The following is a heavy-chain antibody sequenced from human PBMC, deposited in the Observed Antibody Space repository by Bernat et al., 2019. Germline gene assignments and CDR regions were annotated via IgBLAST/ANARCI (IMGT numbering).Heavy chain of an antibody. J-gene: IGHJ2*01. CDR2: ISSSSSTI. CDR1: GFTFSSYS. Sequence: EVQLVESGGGLVQPGGSLRLSCAASGFTFSSYSMNWVRQAPGKGLEWVSYISSSSSTIYYADSVKGRFTISRDNAKTSLYLQMNSLRDEDTAVYYCARDGHYYYDSSGLYWYFDLWGRGTLVTVSS. D-gene: IGHD3-22*01. V-gene: IGHV3-48*02. CDR3: ARDGHYYYDSSGLYWYFDL.